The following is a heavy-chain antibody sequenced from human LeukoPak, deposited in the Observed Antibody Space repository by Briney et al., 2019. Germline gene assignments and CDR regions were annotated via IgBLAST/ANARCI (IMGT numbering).Heavy chain of an antibody. CDR2: ISAYNGNT. J-gene: IGHJ4*02. Sequence: SVKVSCKASGYTFNSYGISWVRQAPGQGLEWMGWISAYNGNTNYAQKVQGRVTMTTDTSTSTAYMELRSLRSDDTAVYYCARADIRAIASSGWYGFDYWGQGTLVTVSS. V-gene: IGHV1-18*01. CDR3: ARADIRAIASSGWYGFDY. D-gene: IGHD6-19*01. CDR1: GYTFNSYG.